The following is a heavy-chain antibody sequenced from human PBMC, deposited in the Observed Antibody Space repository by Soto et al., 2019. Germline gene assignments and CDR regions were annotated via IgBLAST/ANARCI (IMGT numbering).Heavy chain of an antibody. J-gene: IGHJ6*02. V-gene: IGHV3-15*04. CDR1: GFTFSNAW. CDR3: TAFDYH. CDR2: IESKTDGGTT. D-gene: IGHD4-17*01. Sequence: GGSLRLSCAASGFTFSNAWMSWVRQAPGRGLEWDGRIESKTDGGTTDYSAPVKGRFTISSDDTKNTLYLQMNSMTTEDTAVYYCTAFDYHWGRGTTVTVSS.